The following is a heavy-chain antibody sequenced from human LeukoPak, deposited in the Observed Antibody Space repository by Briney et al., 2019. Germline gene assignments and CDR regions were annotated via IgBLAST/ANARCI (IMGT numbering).Heavy chain of an antibody. CDR2: IYSTGST. CDR1: GGSISSYY. Sequence: SETLSLTCTVSGGSISSYYWSWIRQPPGKGLEWIGRIYSTGSTNYNPSLKSRVTMSVDMSKKQLSLKLSSVTAADTAIYCASEVPTVRGDYFDYWGQGTLVTVSS. J-gene: IGHJ4*02. V-gene: IGHV4-4*07. CDR3: ASEVPTVRGDYFDY. D-gene: IGHD2-2*01.